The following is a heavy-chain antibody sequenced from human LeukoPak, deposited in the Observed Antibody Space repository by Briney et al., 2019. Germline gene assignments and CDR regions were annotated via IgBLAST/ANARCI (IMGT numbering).Heavy chain of an antibody. V-gene: IGHV3-30*02. CDR3: ASLIVVGTCGPQDAFDI. CDR2: IRYDGSNK. CDR1: GFTFSSYG. D-gene: IGHD3-22*01. J-gene: IGHJ3*02. Sequence: GGSLRLSCAASGFTFSSYGMHWVRQAPGKGLEWVAFIRYDGSNKYYADSVKGRFTISRDNAKNSLYLQMNSLRAEDTAVYYCASLIVVGTCGPQDAFDIWGQGTMVTVSS.